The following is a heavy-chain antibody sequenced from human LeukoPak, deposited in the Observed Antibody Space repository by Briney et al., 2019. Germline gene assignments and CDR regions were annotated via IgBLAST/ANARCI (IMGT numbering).Heavy chain of an antibody. D-gene: IGHD1-26*01. CDR3: ARDGSPYADYFHY. J-gene: IGHJ4*02. V-gene: IGHV3-7*01. Sequence: TLRLSSAPSRFTSSSDWMSSVRQAPGQGLGWVENIKQDGREKYYVYSVKCRFTISRDNAKNSLYLQMNSLRAEDTAVYQGARDGSPYADYFHYWGQGTPVTVSS. CDR2: IKQDGREK. CDR1: RFTSSSDW.